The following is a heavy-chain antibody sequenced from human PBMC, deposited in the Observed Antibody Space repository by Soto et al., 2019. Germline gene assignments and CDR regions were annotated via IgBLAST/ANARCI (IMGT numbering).Heavy chain of an antibody. V-gene: IGHV3-74*01. CDR2: INSDGSST. Sequence: PGGSLRLSCAASGFTFSSYWMHWVRQAPGKGLVWVSRINSDGSSTSYADSVKGRFTISRDNAKNTLYLQMNSLRAEDTAVYYSGSTNYNPSLKSRVTISVDTSKHQFSLKLSSVTAADTAVYYCARAWGYDFWSGYPRASDYYYYMDVWGKGTTVTVSS. J-gene: IGHJ6*03. CDR3: GSTNYNPSLKSRVTISVDTSKHQFSLKLSSVTAADTAVYYCARAWGYDFWSGYPRASDYYYYMDV. CDR1: GFTFSSYW. D-gene: IGHD3-10*01.